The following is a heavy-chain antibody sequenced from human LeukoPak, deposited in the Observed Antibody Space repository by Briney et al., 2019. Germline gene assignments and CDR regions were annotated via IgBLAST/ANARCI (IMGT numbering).Heavy chain of an antibody. CDR1: GFTFSSYA. CDR2: IYSGGST. D-gene: IGHD4-17*01. J-gene: IGHJ6*02. CDR3: ARASTVTRGNYYYYGMDV. V-gene: IGHV3-66*01. Sequence: GGSLRLSCAASGFTFSSYAMSWVRQAPGKGLEWVSVIYSGGSTYYADSVKGRFTISRDNSKNTLYLQMNSLRAEDTAVYYCARASTVTRGNYYYYGMDVWGQGTTATVSS.